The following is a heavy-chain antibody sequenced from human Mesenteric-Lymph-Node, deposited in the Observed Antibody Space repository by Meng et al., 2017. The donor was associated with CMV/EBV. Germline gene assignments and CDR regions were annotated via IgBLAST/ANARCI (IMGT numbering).Heavy chain of an antibody. D-gene: IGHD6-19*01. J-gene: IGHJ4*02. Sequence: CTVSGGSISSSSYYWGWIRQPPGKGLEWIGSIYYGGSTYYNPSLKSRVTISVDKSKNQFSLKLSSVTAADTAVYYCARGGYSSYDYWGQGTLVTVSS. CDR1: GGSISSSSYY. CDR3: ARGGYSSYDY. CDR2: IYYGGST. V-gene: IGHV4-39*07.